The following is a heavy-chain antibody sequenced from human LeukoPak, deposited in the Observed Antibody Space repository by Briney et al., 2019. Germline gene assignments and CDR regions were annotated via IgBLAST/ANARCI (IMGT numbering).Heavy chain of an antibody. CDR3: AREFRVPPEI. D-gene: IGHD3-10*01. CDR2: IKTDGSTT. CDR1: GFTFSSYW. V-gene: IGHV3-74*01. J-gene: IGHJ3*01. Sequence: QTGGSLRLSCTASGFTFSSYWMHWVRQAPGKGLVWISRIKTDGSTTDYADSVRGRFTISRDNSKNTVYLQMNSLRAEDTAVYYCAREFRVPPEIWGQGTMVTVSS.